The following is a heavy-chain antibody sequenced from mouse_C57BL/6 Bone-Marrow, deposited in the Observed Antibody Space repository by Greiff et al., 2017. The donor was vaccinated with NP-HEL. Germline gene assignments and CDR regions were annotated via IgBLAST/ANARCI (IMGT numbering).Heavy chain of an antibody. CDR3: ARKALYYGSSYWFAY. CDR2: ISDGGSYT. CDR1: GFTFSSYA. Sequence: DVKLVESGGGLVKPGGSLKLSCAASGFTFSSYAMSWVRQTPEKRLEWVATISDGGSYTYYPDNVKGRFTISRDNAKNNLYLQMSHLKSEDTAMYYCARKALYYGSSYWFAYWGQGTLVTVSA. D-gene: IGHD1-1*01. J-gene: IGHJ3*01. V-gene: IGHV5-4*03.